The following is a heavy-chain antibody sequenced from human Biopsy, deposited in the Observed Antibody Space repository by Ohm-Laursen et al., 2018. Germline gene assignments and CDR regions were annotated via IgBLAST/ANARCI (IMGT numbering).Heavy chain of an antibody. CDR2: INPDSGGT. CDR1: AYTLTDYY. D-gene: IGHD6-13*01. Sequence: ASVKVPCKASAYTLTDYYLHWVRQAPGQGLEWMGWINPDSGGTNYAQKFQGRVTMTRDTSISTVQMELSSLRSDDTAVYYCARVGFSSTWPPDRHDAFDIWGQGTMVTVSS. CDR3: ARVGFSSTWPPDRHDAFDI. V-gene: IGHV1-2*02. J-gene: IGHJ3*02.